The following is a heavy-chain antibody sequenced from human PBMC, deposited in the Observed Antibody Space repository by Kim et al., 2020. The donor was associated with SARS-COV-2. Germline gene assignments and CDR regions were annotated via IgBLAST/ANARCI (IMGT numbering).Heavy chain of an antibody. J-gene: IGHJ6*02. V-gene: IGHV3-33*01. CDR3: ARTLSYYYGMDV. Sequence: KYYADSVKRRFTISRDNSKNTLYLQMNSLRAEDMAVYYCARTLSYYYGMDVWGQGTTVTVSS. CDR2: K.